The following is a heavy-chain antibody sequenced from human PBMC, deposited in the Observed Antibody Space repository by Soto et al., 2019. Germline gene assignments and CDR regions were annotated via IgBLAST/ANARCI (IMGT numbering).Heavy chain of an antibody. CDR3: ARLDYGDSAFDS. CDR1: GGSINSASYH. Sequence: SETLSLTCSVSGGSINSASYHWSWLRQHPGKGLEFIGYIFYTGSTYYNPSLETRVTISVDTSKNHVYLRLNAVTAADTAVYYCARLDYGDSAFDSWGRGTLVTVSS. CDR2: IFYTGST. J-gene: IGHJ4*02. V-gene: IGHV4-31*03. D-gene: IGHD4-17*01.